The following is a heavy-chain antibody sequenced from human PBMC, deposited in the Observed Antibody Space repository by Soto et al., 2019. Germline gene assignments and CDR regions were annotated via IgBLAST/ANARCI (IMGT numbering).Heavy chain of an antibody. CDR3: ARDHEHLGLIGDGMDV. CDR2: IWYDGSNE. Sequence: GGSLRLSCAASGFTFSSYGMHWVRQAPGKGLEWVAVIWYDGSNEYYADSVKGRFTISRDNSKNTLYLQMNSLRAEDTAVYYCARDHEHLGLIGDGMDVWGQGTTVTVSS. D-gene: IGHD2-8*01. V-gene: IGHV3-33*01. J-gene: IGHJ6*02. CDR1: GFTFSSYG.